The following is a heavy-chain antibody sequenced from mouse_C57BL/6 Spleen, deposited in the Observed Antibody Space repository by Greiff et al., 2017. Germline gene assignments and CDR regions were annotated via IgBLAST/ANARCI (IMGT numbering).Heavy chain of an antibody. CDR2: INPYNGGT. CDR3: ARSGGYYGSSLDY. D-gene: IGHD1-1*01. Sequence: VQLQQSGPVLVKPGASVKMSCKASGYTFTDYYMNWVKQSHGKSLEWIGVINPYNGGTSYNQKFKGKATLTVDKSSSTAYMELNRLTSEDSAVYYCARSGGYYGSSLDYWGQGTTLTVSS. CDR1: GYTFTDYY. V-gene: IGHV1-19*01. J-gene: IGHJ2*01.